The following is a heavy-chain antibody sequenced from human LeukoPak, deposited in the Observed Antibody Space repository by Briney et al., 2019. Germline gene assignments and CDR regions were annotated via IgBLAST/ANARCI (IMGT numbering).Heavy chain of an antibody. CDR2: ISSSSSYI. V-gene: IGHV3-21*01. J-gene: IGHJ6*02. D-gene: IGHD6-13*01. CDR1: GFTFSSYS. Sequence: GGSLRLSCAASGFTFSSYSMNWVRQAPGKGLEWVSSISSSSSYIYYADSVKGRFTISRDNAKNSPYLQMNSLRAEDTAVYYCARDWAGGSSSWYYYYYGMDVWGQGTTVTVSS. CDR3: ARDWAGGSSSWYYYYYGMDV.